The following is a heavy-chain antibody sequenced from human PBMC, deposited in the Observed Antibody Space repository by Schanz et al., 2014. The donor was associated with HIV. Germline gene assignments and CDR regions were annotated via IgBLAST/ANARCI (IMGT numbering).Heavy chain of an antibody. CDR1: GFNFNNYA. CDR3: AKPEYDSSGNSQSHFDY. Sequence: EVQLLESGGGLEQPGGSLRLFCAASGFNFNNYAMTWVRQAPGKGLEWVSSISESGGRTYYADSVNGRFTISRDNSKNTLYLQMTTLRIDDTAVYYCAKPEYDSSGNSQSHFDYWGQGTLVTVSS. CDR2: ISESGGRT. J-gene: IGHJ4*02. D-gene: IGHD3-22*01. V-gene: IGHV3-23*01.